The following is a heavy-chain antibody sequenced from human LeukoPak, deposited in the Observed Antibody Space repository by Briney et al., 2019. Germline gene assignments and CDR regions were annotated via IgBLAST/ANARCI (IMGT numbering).Heavy chain of an antibody. CDR2: IIPIFGTA. CDR1: GGTFSSYA. CDR3: ARHNVGESGYYYFDY. J-gene: IGHJ4*02. D-gene: IGHD5-12*01. V-gene: IGHV1-69*13. Sequence: ASVKVSCKASGGTFSSYAISWVRQAPGQGLEWMGGIIPIFGTANYAQKFQGRVTITADESTSTAYMELSSLRSEDTAVYYCARHNVGESGYYYFDYWGQGTLVTVSS.